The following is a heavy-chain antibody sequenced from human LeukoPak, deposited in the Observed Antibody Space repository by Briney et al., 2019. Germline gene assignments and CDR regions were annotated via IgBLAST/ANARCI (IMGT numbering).Heavy chain of an antibody. D-gene: IGHD3-22*01. CDR1: GGSITSYY. CDR2: IYYTGST. V-gene: IGHV4-59*08. J-gene: IGHJ4*02. Sequence: SETLSLTCNVSGGSITSYYWNWIRQSPGKGLEWIGYIYYTGSTNSNPSLKSRLTISLDTSKKQFSLKLSSVTAADTAIYYCASSYFYDGNRYFDYWGQGTLVTVSS. CDR3: ASSYFYDGNRYFDY.